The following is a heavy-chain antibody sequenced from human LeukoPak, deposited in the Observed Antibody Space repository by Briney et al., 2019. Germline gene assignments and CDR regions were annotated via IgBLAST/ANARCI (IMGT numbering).Heavy chain of an antibody. J-gene: IGHJ4*02. CDR1: GGSISSYY. V-gene: IGHV4-59*01. D-gene: IGHD3-10*01. Sequence: PSETLSLTCTVSGGSISSYYWSWIRQPPGKGLEWIGYIYYSGSTNYNPSPKSRVTISVDTSKNQFSLKLSSVTAADTAVYYCARGLYYGSGSYYYFDYWGQGTLVTVSS. CDR2: IYYSGST. CDR3: ARGLYYGSGSYYYFDY.